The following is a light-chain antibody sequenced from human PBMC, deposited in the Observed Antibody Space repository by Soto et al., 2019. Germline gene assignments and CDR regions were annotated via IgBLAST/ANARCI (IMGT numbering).Light chain of an antibody. Sequence: DIQMTQSPSSLSASVGDRVTITCRASQSITNYLNWYQQKPGKAPQLLIYAASSMQSGVPSRFSGSGSDTDFTLTISSLQPDDSAAYYCQQSFSPLWTFGQGTKVEV. CDR3: QQSFSPLWT. CDR1: QSITNY. CDR2: AAS. J-gene: IGKJ1*01. V-gene: IGKV1-39*01.